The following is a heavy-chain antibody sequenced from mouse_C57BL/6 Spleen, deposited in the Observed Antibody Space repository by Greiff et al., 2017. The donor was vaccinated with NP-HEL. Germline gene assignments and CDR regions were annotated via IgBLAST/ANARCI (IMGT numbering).Heavy chain of an antibody. J-gene: IGHJ4*01. CDR3: AISGSTYAMDY. V-gene: IGHV1-82*01. D-gene: IGHD1-1*01. CDR1: GYAFSSSW. Sequence: VQLQQSGPELVKPGASVKISCKASGYAFSSSWMNWVKQRPGKGLEWIGRIYPGDGDTNYNGKFKGKATLTADKSSSTAYMQLSSLTSEDSAVYFCAISGSTYAMDYWGQRTSVTVSS. CDR2: IYPGDGDT.